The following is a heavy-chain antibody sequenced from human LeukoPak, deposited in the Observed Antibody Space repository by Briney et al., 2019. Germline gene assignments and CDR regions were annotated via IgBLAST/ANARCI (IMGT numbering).Heavy chain of an antibody. J-gene: IGHJ3*02. CDR1: GGSISSGSYY. V-gene: IGHV4-61*02. CDR3: ARDFWVGAFDI. CDR2: IYTSGST. D-gene: IGHD1-26*01. Sequence: PSETLSLTCTVSGGSISSGSYYWSWIRQPAGKGLEWIGRIYTSGSTNYNPSLKSRVTISVDTSKNQFSLKLSSVTAADTAVYYCARDFWVGAFDIWGQGTMVTVSS.